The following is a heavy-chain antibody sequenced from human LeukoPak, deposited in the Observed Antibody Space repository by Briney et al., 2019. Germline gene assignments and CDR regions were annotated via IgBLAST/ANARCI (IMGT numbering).Heavy chain of an antibody. V-gene: IGHV3-23*01. J-gene: IGHJ4*02. CDR3: ARGDDYVWGSYRPGPFDY. CDR2: ISNSGGST. Sequence: GGSLRLSCAASGFTFSSYVMSWVRQAPGKGLEWVSSISNSGGSTYYADSVKGRFTISRDNAKNSLYLQMNSLRAEDTAVYYCARGDDYVWGSYRPGPFDYWGQGTLVTVSS. D-gene: IGHD3-16*02. CDR1: GFTFSSYV.